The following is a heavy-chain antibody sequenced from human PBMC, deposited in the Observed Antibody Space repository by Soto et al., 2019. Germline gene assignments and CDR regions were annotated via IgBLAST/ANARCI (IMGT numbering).Heavy chain of an antibody. Sequence: PSETLSLTCTVSGGSGRNDNYYWSWIRQPPGKGLEWIGFISFSGNTKYNPSLRSRVTISLDTSKNQFSLKLSSVTAADTAVYYCARGLVFGVLYGMDVWGQGTTVTAP. V-gene: IGHV4-61*01. CDR1: GGSGRNDNYY. CDR2: ISFSGNT. D-gene: IGHD3-3*01. J-gene: IGHJ6*02. CDR3: ARGLVFGVLYGMDV.